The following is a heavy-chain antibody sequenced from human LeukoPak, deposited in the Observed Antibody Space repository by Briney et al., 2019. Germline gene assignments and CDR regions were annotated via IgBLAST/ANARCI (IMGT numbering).Heavy chain of an antibody. CDR2: IYSDGST. CDR3: AKDNYYDSSGHDY. D-gene: IGHD3-22*01. CDR1: GFTVGSSY. Sequence: GGSLRLSCAASGFTVGSSYMSWVRQAPGKGLEWVSVIYSDGSTYYADSVKGRFTISRDNSKNTLYLQMNSLRAEDTAVYYCAKDNYYDSSGHDYWGQGTLVTVSS. J-gene: IGHJ4*02. V-gene: IGHV3-53*05.